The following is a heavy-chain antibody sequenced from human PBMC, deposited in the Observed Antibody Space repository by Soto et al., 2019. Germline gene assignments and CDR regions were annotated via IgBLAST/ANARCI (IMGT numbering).Heavy chain of an antibody. V-gene: IGHV4-59*12. CDR3: ARVSGSYYYGMDV. CDR2: IFYTGST. J-gene: IGHJ6*02. D-gene: IGHD1-26*01. Sequence: SETLSLTCTVSGGSTSSYYWSWVRQPPGKGLEWIGYIFYTGSTNYNPSLKSRLSMSIDASKNQVSLKLSSVTAADTAVYYCARVSGSYYYGMDVWGQGTTVTVSS. CDR1: GGSTSSYY.